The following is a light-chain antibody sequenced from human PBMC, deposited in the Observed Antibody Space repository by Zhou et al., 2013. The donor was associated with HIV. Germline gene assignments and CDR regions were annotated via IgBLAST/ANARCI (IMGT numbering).Light chain of an antibody. V-gene: IGKV1-33*01. J-gene: IGKJ2*01. CDR2: DAS. Sequence: DIQMTQSPSSLSASVGDRVTITCQASQDISNYLNWYQQKPGKAPKLLIYDASNLESGAPSRFSGSGSGTDFTFTINSLQPEDTATYYCQQYDSLPYTFGQGTKLEIK. CDR3: QQYDSLPYT. CDR1: QDISNY.